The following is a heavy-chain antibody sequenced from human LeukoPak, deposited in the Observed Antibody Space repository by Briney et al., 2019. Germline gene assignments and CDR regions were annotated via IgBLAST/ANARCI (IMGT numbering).Heavy chain of an antibody. V-gene: IGHV4-59*01. CDR1: GGSISKYY. Sequence: SETLSLTCTVSGGSISKYYLSWIRQPPGKGLEWIGHIYYSGSTNYNPSLKSRVTISVDTSKNQFSLRLSSVTAADTAVYYCARDYSGWFFDYWGQGTLVTVSS. CDR2: IYYSGST. J-gene: IGHJ4*02. CDR3: ARDYSGWFFDY. D-gene: IGHD6-19*01.